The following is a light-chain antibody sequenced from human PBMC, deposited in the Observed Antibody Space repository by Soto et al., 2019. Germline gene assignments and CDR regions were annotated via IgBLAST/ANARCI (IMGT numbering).Light chain of an antibody. CDR1: QAISSY. Sequence: DIELTECPSFLSASVGERVTITCRASQAISSYLAWYQQKPGKDPKLLLYAAFTLQSGVPSRFSGGGSGTEFTLTITNPQPEDVASYDCQQVNSYPLTFGGGTKVEIK. J-gene: IGKJ4*01. V-gene: IGKV1-9*01. CDR3: QQVNSYPLT. CDR2: AAF.